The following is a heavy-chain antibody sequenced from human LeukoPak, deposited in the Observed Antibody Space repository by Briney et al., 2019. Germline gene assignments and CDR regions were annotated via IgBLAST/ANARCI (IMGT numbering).Heavy chain of an antibody. CDR2: ISGSGGST. D-gene: IGHD3-9*01. Sequence: PGGSLRLSCAASGFTFSSYAMSWVRQAPGKGLEWVSAISGSGGSTYYADSVKGRFTISRDNSNNTLYLQMNSLRDEDTAVYYCTKDRPVRYFDRLPAFDIWGQGTMVTLPS. CDR3: TKDRPVRYFDRLPAFDI. J-gene: IGHJ3*02. CDR1: GFTFSSYA. V-gene: IGHV3-23*01.